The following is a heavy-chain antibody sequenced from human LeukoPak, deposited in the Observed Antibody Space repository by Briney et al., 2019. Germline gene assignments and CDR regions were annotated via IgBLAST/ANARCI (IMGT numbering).Heavy chain of an antibody. CDR3: ARGPGDFDASDI. J-gene: IGHJ3*02. D-gene: IGHD1-14*01. CDR1: GFTFTSYW. CDR2: IKENGNEQ. Sequence: GGSLRLSCEASGFTFTSYWMSWVRQAPGKGPEWVAHIKENGNEQYYADSVKGRFTISRNNVKQSLGLQMNSLRVEDTAVYYCARGPGDFDASDIWGQGTMVTVSS. V-gene: IGHV3-7*01.